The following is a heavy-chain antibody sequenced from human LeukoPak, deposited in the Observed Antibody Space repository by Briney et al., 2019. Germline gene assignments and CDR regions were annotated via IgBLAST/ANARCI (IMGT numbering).Heavy chain of an antibody. Sequence: GGTLRLSCAASGFTFTSFAMSWVRQGPGKGLEWVSAMSASGGSAYYADSVKGRFTISRDNSKNTLYLQMDSLRAEDTAVYYCAKPTVAGSNYGSGSPNWFDPWGQGTLVTDSS. CDR1: GFTFTSFA. CDR2: MSASGGSA. CDR3: AKPTVAGSNYGSGSPNWFDP. V-gene: IGHV3-23*01. D-gene: IGHD3-10*01. J-gene: IGHJ5*02.